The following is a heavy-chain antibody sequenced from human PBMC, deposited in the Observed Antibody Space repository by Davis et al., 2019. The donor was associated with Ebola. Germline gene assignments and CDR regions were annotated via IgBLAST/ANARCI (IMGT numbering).Heavy chain of an antibody. J-gene: IGHJ6*03. CDR2: IESRSDGGTT. D-gene: IGHD3-3*01. Sequence: PGGSLRLSCAASGFTFSNAWMGWVRQAPGTGLEWVGRIESRSDGGTTDYAAPVKGRFTISRDDSKNTLYLQMNSLKADDTAVYYCSKAGYLQWLIDYYYCFMDVWGKGTTVTVSS. CDR3: SKAGYLQWLIDYYYCFMDV. CDR1: GFTFSNAW. V-gene: IGHV3-15*04.